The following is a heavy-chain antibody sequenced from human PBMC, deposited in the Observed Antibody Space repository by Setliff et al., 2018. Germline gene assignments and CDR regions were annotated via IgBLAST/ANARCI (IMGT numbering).Heavy chain of an antibody. CDR1: GYTFTSYG. Sequence: GASVKVSCKASGYTFTSYGISWVRQAPGQGLEWMGWISAYNGNTNYAQKLQGRVTMTTDTSTSTAYMELRSLRSDDTAVYYCARVGSSSWLHPDVYYYYGMDVWGQGTRVTVS. V-gene: IGHV1-18*01. D-gene: IGHD6-13*01. CDR3: ARVGSSSWLHPDVYYYYGMDV. CDR2: ISAYNGNT. J-gene: IGHJ6*02.